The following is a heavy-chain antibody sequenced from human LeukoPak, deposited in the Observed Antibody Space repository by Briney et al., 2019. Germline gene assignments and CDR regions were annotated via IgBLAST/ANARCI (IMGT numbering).Heavy chain of an antibody. CDR3: ARSYSNHLFGMDV. V-gene: IGHV3-66*01. Sequence: PGGSLRLSCAASGFTVSSYYMTWVRQAPGKVQEWVSVMYSGGSTYYADSVKGRVAISRDNSQNTVFLQMNSVRVEDTAVYYCARSYSNHLFGMDVWGQGTAVTVSS. J-gene: IGHJ6*02. CDR1: GFTVSSYY. CDR2: MYSGGST. D-gene: IGHD4-11*01.